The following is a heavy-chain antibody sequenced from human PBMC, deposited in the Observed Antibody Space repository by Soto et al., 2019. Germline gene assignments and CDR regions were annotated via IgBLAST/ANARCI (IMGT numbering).Heavy chain of an antibody. D-gene: IGHD3-3*01. CDR1: GYTITSYA. J-gene: IGHJ3*02. V-gene: IGHV1-18*04. CDR2: ISAYNGNT. CDR3: VRDHPNYDFWSGTGIFDI. Sequence: ASVKVSCKASGYTITSYAISWVRQAPGQGLEWMGWISAYNGNTKYAQKLQGRVTMNIDTSTTTAHMELRSLRSDDTAVYYCVRDHPNYDFWSGTGIFDIWGKGTMLT.